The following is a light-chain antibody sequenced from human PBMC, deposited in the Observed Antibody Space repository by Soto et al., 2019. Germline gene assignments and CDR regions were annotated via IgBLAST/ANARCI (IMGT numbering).Light chain of an antibody. CDR2: GAS. CDR3: QQYNNWPQT. Sequence: ENVLTQSPGTLSLSPGERATLSCRASQSISTKLAWYQQKPGQSPRLLIYGASTRATGIPVRFSGSGSGTEFTLTIASLQFEDFAVYYCQQYNNWPQTFGQGTKVDNK. J-gene: IGKJ1*01. V-gene: IGKV3-15*01. CDR1: QSISTK.